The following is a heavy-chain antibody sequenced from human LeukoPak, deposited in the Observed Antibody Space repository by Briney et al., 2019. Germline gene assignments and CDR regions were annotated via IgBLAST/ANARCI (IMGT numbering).Heavy chain of an antibody. J-gene: IGHJ6*02. V-gene: IGHV3-30-3*01. CDR3: ARDLGRKLPRPEYYHGMDV. CDR1: GFTFSSYA. CDR2: ISYDGSNK. D-gene: IGHD1-26*01. Sequence: HPGRSLRLSCAASGFTFSSYAMHWVRQAPGKGLEWVAVISYDGSNKYYADSVKGRFTISRDNSKNTLYLQMNSLRAEDTAVYYCARDLGRKLPRPEYYHGMDVWGQGTTVTVSS.